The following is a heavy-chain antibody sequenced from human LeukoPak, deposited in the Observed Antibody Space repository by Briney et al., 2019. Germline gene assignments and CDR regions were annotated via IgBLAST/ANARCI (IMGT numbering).Heavy chain of an antibody. CDR3: AKEIWPTVTTPGHTHFDY. Sequence: GGSLRLSCAASGFTFSDTWMHWVRQVPGEGLVWVSRIRSDGSDTRYAESVKGRFTISRDNAKNTLYLQMNSLRAEDTAVYYCAKEIWPTVTTPGHTHFDYWGQGTLVTVSS. CDR2: IRSDGSDT. D-gene: IGHD4-17*01. J-gene: IGHJ4*02. V-gene: IGHV3-74*01. CDR1: GFTFSDTW.